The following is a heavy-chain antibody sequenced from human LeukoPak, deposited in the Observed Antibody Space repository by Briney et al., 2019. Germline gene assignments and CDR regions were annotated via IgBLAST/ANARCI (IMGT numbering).Heavy chain of an antibody. D-gene: IGHD5-12*01. Sequence: PGGSLRLSCAASGFTFSSYGMHWVRQAPGKGLEWVAVIWYDRSNKYYADSVKGRFTISRDNSKNTLYLQMNSLRAEDTAVYYCAREATTIEAFDYWGQGTLVTVSS. CDR2: IWYDRSNK. CDR3: AREATTIEAFDY. V-gene: IGHV3-33*01. J-gene: IGHJ4*02. CDR1: GFTFSSYG.